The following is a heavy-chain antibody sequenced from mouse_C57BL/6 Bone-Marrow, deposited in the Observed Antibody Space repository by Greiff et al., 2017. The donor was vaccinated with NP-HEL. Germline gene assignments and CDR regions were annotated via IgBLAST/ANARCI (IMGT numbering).Heavy chain of an antibody. CDR2: INPDSSTI. J-gene: IGHJ3*01. Sequence: EADGVDFSRYWMSWVRRAPGKGLEWIGEINPDSSTINYAPSLKDKFIISRDNAKNTLYLQMSKVRSEDTALYYCARPDYYGSSPFAYWGQGTLVTVSA. D-gene: IGHD1-1*01. V-gene: IGHV4-1*01. CDR3: ARPDYYGSSPFAY. CDR1: GVDFSRYW.